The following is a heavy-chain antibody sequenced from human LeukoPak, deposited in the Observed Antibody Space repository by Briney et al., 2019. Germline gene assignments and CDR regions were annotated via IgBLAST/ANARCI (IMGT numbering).Heavy chain of an antibody. CDR2: INDIGNT. CDR1: GGSFIGYY. J-gene: IGHJ6*03. CDR3: ARLGSVGYYNYQYMDI. V-gene: IGHV4-34*01. Sequence: KPSETLSLTCAVYGGSFIGYYWSWIRQPPGKGLEWIGDINDIGNTNYDPSLRSRVTISVDTSKNQFSLSLTSATAADTAVYFCARLGSVGYYNYQYMDIWGNGTTVTVSS. D-gene: IGHD3-10*01.